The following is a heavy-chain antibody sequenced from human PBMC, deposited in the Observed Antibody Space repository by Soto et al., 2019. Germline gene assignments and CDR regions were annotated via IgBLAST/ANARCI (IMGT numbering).Heavy chain of an antibody. CDR2: IYYSGST. CDR3: ARHTYYYDSCGYYYAYFDY. Sequence: SETLSLTCTVSGGSISSGDYYWSWIRQPPGKGLEWIGYIYYSGSTYYNPSLKSRVTISVDTSKNQFSLKLSSVTAAEKVVYYCARHTYYYDSCGYYYAYFDYWGQGTLVTVSS. CDR1: GGSISSGDYY. V-gene: IGHV4-30-4*01. J-gene: IGHJ4*02. D-gene: IGHD3-22*01.